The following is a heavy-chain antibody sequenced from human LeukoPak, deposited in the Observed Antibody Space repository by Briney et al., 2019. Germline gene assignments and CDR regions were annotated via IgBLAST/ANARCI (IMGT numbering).Heavy chain of an antibody. J-gene: IGHJ3*02. D-gene: IGHD3-22*01. CDR1: GGSFSGYY. CDR3: ARASMIVVVITDSAFDI. Sequence: PSETLSLTCAVYGGSFSGYYWSWIRQPPGKGLEWIGEINHSGSTNYNPSLKSQVTISVDTSKNQFSLKLSSVTAADTAVYYCARASMIVVVITDSAFDIWGQGTMVTVSS. V-gene: IGHV4-34*01. CDR2: INHSGST.